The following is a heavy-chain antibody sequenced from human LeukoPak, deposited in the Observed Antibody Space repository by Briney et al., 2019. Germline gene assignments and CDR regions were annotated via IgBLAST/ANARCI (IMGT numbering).Heavy chain of an antibody. CDR2: ISYDGRNK. J-gene: IGHJ4*02. D-gene: IGHD3-10*01. V-gene: IGHV3-30*18. CDR3: ANGEPKND. Sequence: SGGSLRLSCAASGFTFSSYGMHWVRQAPGKGLEWVAVISYDGRNKYYADSVKGRFTISRDNSKNTLHLQMNSLRAEDTAVYYCANGEPKNDWGQGTLVTVSS. CDR1: GFTFSSYG.